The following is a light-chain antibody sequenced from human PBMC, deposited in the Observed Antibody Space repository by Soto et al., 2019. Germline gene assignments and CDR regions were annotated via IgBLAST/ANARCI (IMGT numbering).Light chain of an antibody. Sequence: QSVVTQTPSASGTPGQRVTISCSGSSSNIGDSPVDWYQQVPGAAPKLLIYSTNQRPSGVPDRFSGSKSGTSASLAISGLQSEDVAEYFCAVWIGSLNTVVFGGGTKLTVL. CDR2: STN. J-gene: IGLJ2*01. CDR3: AVWIGSLNTVV. V-gene: IGLV1-44*01. CDR1: SSNIGDSP.